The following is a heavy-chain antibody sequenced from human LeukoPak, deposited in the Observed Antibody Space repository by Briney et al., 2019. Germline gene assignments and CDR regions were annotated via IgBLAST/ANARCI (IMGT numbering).Heavy chain of an antibody. CDR1: GFTFSNDG. CDR3: ARETPDSSGWD. J-gene: IGHJ4*02. CDR2: INSRSSDI. D-gene: IGHD6-19*01. Sequence: MPGGSLRLSCAASGFTFSNDGMSWVRQAPGKRPEWISYINSRSSDIHYADSVKGRFTISRDNAKNSLSLQMNSLRAEDTAVYYCARETPDSSGWDWGQGTLVTVSS. V-gene: IGHV3-21*05.